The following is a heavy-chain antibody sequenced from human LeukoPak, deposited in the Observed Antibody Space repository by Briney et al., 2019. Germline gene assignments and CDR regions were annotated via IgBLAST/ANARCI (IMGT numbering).Heavy chain of an antibody. D-gene: IGHD4-17*01. CDR3: TRHDGDPQGNYYYYMDV. V-gene: IGHV3-73*01. Sequence: GGSLRLSCAASGLTFSGSAMHWVRQASGKGLEWVGRIRSKANNYATTYAASVKGRFTISRDDSKNTAYLQMNSLKTGDTAIYYRTRHDGDPQGNYYYYMDVWGKGTTVTVSS. CDR1: GLTFSGSA. CDR2: IRSKANNYAT. J-gene: IGHJ6*03.